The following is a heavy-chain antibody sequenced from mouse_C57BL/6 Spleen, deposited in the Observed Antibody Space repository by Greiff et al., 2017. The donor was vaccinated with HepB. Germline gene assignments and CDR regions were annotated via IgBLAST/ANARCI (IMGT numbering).Heavy chain of an antibody. D-gene: IGHD4-1*01. CDR2: IDPSDSET. CDR3: ARSGTGVYFDY. V-gene: IGHV1-52*01. Sequence: QVQLQQPGAELVRPGSSVKLSCKASGYTFTSYWMHWVKQRPIQGLEWIGNIDPSDSETHYNQKFKDKATLTVDKSSSTAYMQLSSLTSEDSAVYYCARSGTGVYFDYWGQGTTLTVSS. J-gene: IGHJ2*01. CDR1: GYTFTSYW.